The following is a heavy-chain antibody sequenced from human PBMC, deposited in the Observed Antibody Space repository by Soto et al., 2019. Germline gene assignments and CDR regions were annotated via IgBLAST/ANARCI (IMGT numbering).Heavy chain of an antibody. V-gene: IGHV1-18*01. J-gene: IGHJ6*02. CDR1: GYTFTSYG. CDR3: ARDLLERHDYYYGMDV. D-gene: IGHD1-1*01. Sequence: ASVKVSCKASGYTFTSYGISWVRQAPGQGLEWMGWISAYNGNTNYAQKLQGRVTMTTDTSTSTAYMELRSLRSDDTAVYYCARDLLERHDYYYGMDVWGQGTTVTVSS. CDR2: ISAYNGNT.